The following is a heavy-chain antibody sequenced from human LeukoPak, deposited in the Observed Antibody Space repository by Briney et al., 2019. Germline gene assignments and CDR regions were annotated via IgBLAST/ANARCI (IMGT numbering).Heavy chain of an antibody. J-gene: IGHJ3*02. CDR1: GDSVSSNSAA. CDR3: AREGMYYYDSSGYYYGAFDI. V-gene: IGHV6-1*01. Sequence: SQTLSLTSAISGDSVSSNSAAWNSVRQSPSSGLEWLRRTYYRSKLYNDYAVSVKSRITINPDTSKNQFSLQLNSVTPEDTAVYYCAREGMYYYDSSGYYYGAFDIWGQGTMVTVSS. CDR2: TYYRSKLYN. D-gene: IGHD3-22*01.